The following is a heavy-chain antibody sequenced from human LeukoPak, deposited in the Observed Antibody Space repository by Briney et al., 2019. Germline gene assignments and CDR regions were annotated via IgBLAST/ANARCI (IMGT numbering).Heavy chain of an antibody. J-gene: IGHJ4*02. Sequence: PGGSLRLSCAASGFTFSSYGMHWVRQAPGKGLEWVAVISYDGSNKYYADSVKGRFTISRDNSKNTLYLQMDSLRAEDTAVYYCAKDFRVSESDDYGDYGPPEGPQYWGQGTLVTVSS. CDR1: GFTFSSYG. CDR3: AKDFRVSESDDYGDYGPPEGPQY. D-gene: IGHD4-17*01. CDR2: ISYDGSNK. V-gene: IGHV3-30*18.